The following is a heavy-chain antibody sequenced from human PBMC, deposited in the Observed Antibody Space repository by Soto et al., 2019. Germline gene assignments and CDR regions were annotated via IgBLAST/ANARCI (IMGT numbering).Heavy chain of an antibody. Sequence: GGSLRLSCAASGFTFSSYSMNWVRQAPGKGLEWVSSISSSSSYIYYADSVKGRFTISRDNAKNSLYLQMNSLRAEDTVVYYCARTTGTTPGGAFDIWGKGTMVTVSS. CDR1: GFTFSSYS. J-gene: IGHJ3*02. CDR3: ARTTGTTPGGAFDI. D-gene: IGHD1-7*01. V-gene: IGHV3-21*01. CDR2: ISSSSSYI.